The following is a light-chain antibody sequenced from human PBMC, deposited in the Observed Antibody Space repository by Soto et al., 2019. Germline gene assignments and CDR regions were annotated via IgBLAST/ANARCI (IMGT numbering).Light chain of an antibody. CDR2: SVS. CDR1: QSISTY. V-gene: IGKV1-39*01. CDR3: QQSSSGPFT. J-gene: IGKJ2*01. Sequence: DIQMTQSPDSLSASVGDRVTITCRASQSISTYLHWYQQKPGKAPKLLVHSVSSLQSGVPSRFTGSGSGTDFTLTISSLQPEDFATYFCQQSSSGPFTFGQGTKVDIK.